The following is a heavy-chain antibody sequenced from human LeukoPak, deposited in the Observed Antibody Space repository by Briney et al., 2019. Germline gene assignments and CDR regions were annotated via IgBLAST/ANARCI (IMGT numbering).Heavy chain of an antibody. D-gene: IGHD6-19*01. Sequence: SETLSLTCAVYGGSFSGYYWSWIRQPPGMGLEWIGEINHSGSTNYTPSLKSRVTLSVDKSKNQFSLKLSSVTAADTAVYYCARQATSSGWYREFDYWGQGTLVTVSS. CDR3: ARQATSSGWYREFDY. CDR1: GGSFSGYY. J-gene: IGHJ4*02. CDR2: INHSGST. V-gene: IGHV4-34*01.